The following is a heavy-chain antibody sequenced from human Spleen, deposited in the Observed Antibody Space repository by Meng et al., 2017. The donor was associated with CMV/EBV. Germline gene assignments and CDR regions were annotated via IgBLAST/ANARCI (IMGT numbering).Heavy chain of an antibody. CDR2: IYYSGSN. Sequence: QVQLQQGGAGLLKPSETLSLTCTVSGGSISSGDYYWSWIRQPPGKGLEWIGYIYYSGSNYYNPSLKSRVTISVDTSKNQFSLKLSSVTAADTAVYYCARDRDSSGYYSDYWGQGTLVTVSS. J-gene: IGHJ4*02. CDR1: GGSISSGDYY. V-gene: IGHV4-30-4*08. CDR3: ARDRDSSGYYSDY. D-gene: IGHD3-22*01.